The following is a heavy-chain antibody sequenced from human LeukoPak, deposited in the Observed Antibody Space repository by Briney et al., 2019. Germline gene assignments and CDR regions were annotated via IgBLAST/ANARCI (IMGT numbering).Heavy chain of an antibody. J-gene: IGHJ4*02. CDR3: ARDHGSGDFDY. CDR2: INAGNGNT. D-gene: IGHD3-10*01. CDR1: GYTFTGYA. Sequence: ASVKVSCKASGYTFTGYAMHWVRQAPGQRLEWMGWINAGNGNTKYSQKFQGRVTITRDTSASTAYMELSSLRSEDTAVYYCARDHGSGDFDYWGQGTLVTVSS. V-gene: IGHV1-3*01.